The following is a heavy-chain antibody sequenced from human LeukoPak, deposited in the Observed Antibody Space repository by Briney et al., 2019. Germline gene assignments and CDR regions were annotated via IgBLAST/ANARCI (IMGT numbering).Heavy chain of an antibody. J-gene: IGHJ4*02. V-gene: IGHV4-39*01. CDR3: ARHVQGYLRTFDY. CDR1: GGSISSSSYY. D-gene: IGHD1-26*01. Sequence: SETLSLTCTVSGGSISSSSYYWGWIRQPPGKGLEWIGSIYYSGSTYYNPPLKSRVTISVDTSKNQFSLKLSSVTAADTAVYYCARHVQGYLRTFDYWGQGTLVTV. CDR2: IYYSGST.